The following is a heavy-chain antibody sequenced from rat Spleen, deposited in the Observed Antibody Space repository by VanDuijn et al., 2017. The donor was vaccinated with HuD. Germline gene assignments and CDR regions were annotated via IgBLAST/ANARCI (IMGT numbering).Heavy chain of an antibody. CDR2: ISYEGSSP. D-gene: IGHD1-12*02. CDR3: ARQPDGSYYYGLFDY. J-gene: IGHJ2*01. V-gene: IGHV5-22*01. Sequence: EVQLVESGGGLVQPGRSLKLSCAASGFTFSDYYMAWVRQAPKKGLEWVASISYEGSSPYYGDSVKGRFTISRDNAKSTLYLQMNSLRSEDTATYYCARQPDGSYYYGLFDYWGQGVMVTVSS. CDR1: GFTFSDYY.